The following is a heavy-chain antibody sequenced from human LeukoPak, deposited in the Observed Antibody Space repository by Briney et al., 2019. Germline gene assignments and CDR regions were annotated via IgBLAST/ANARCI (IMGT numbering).Heavy chain of an antibody. D-gene: IGHD3-10*01. CDR1: GFTFSIYP. CDR3: AKDLQCYGSGSSPFDH. J-gene: IGHJ4*02. CDR2: ISDSADST. Sequence: PGGSLSLSCAASGFTFSIYPMSWVRPAPGKGLEWVSGISDSADSTYYADSVKGRFTISRDNSKNTLYLQMNSLGAEDTALYYCAKDLQCYGSGSSPFDHWGQGTLVTVSS. V-gene: IGHV3-23*01.